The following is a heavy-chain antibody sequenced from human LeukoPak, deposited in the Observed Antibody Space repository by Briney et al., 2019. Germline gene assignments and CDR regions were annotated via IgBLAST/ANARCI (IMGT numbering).Heavy chain of an antibody. D-gene: IGHD6-13*01. CDR3: ARGGAAAGYYYYYYGMDV. CDR1: GGSFSGYY. V-gene: IGHV4-34*01. CDR2: INHSGST. J-gene: IGHJ6*02. Sequence: SETLSLTCAVYGGSFSGYYWSWIRQPPGKGLEWIGEINHSGSTNDNPSLKSRVTISVDTSKNQFSLKLSSVTAADTAVYYCARGGAAAGYYYYYYGMDVWGQGTTVTVSS.